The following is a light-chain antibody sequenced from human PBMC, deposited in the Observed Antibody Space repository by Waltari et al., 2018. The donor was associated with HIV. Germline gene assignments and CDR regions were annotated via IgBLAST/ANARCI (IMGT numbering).Light chain of an antibody. V-gene: IGLV2-8*01. Sequence: QSALTQPPSASGSPGQSVTISCTGTSSDVGGYKYVSWYQQHPGKAPKIMIYEVSKRPSGVPDRVSGCKSGNTASLTVSGLQDEDEGDYYCSSYGGSDNLVFGGGTKLTVL. CDR1: SSDVGGYKY. CDR3: SSYGGSDNLV. J-gene: IGLJ2*01. CDR2: EVS.